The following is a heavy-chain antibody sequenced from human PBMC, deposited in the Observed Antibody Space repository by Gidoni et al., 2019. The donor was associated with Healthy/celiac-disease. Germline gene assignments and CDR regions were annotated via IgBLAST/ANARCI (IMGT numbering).Heavy chain of an antibody. CDR3: ARVRRYCSSTSCYYYYYGIDV. CDR1: GGSFSGYY. V-gene: IGHV4-34*01. J-gene: IGHJ6*02. Sequence: QVQLQQWGAGLLKPSETLSLTCAVYGGSFSGYYCSWFRQPPGKGLKWIGEINHSGSTNYNPSIKSRVTISVDTSKNQFSLKLSSVTAADTAVYYCARVRRYCSSTSCYYYYYGIDVWGQGTTVTVSS. D-gene: IGHD2-2*01. CDR2: INHSGST.